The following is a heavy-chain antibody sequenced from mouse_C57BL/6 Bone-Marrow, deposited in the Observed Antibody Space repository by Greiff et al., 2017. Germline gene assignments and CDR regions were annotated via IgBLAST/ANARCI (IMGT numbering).Heavy chain of an antibody. Sequence: EVKLVESGGGLVQPGGSLKLSCAASGFTFSDYGMAWVRQAPRKGPEWVAFISNLAYSIYYADTVTGRFTISRENAKNTLYLEMSSLRSEDTAMYYCARRGITDLYYAMDYWGQGTSVTVSS. J-gene: IGHJ4*01. V-gene: IGHV5-15*04. D-gene: IGHD2-4*01. CDR1: GFTFSDYG. CDR2: ISNLAYSI. CDR3: ARRGITDLYYAMDY.